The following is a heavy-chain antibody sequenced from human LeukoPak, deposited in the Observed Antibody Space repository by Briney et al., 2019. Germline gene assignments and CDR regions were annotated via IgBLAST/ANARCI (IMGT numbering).Heavy chain of an antibody. Sequence: SETLSLTCTVSGGSISSYYWSWIRRPPGKGLEWIGYIYYSGSTNYNPSLKSRVTISVDTSKNQFSLKLSSVTAADTAVYYCARYPTTVTTLVGWFDPWGQGTLVTVSS. CDR1: GGSISSYY. V-gene: IGHV4-59*01. CDR3: ARYPTTVTTLVGWFDP. CDR2: IYYSGST. D-gene: IGHD4-17*01. J-gene: IGHJ5*02.